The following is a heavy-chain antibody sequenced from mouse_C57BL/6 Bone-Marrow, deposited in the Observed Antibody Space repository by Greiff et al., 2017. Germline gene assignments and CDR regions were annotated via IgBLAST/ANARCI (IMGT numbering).Heavy chain of an antibody. V-gene: IGHV10-3*01. CDR1: GFTFNTYA. J-gene: IGHJ3*01. D-gene: IGHD2-2*01. Sequence: EVKLVESGGGLVQPKGSLKLSCAASGFTFNTYAMHWVRQGTGQGLEWVARIRSKSSNYATYYADSGKDRFTTSRDDSQSMLDLQRNNLKNAETARYSCVGEYARYGYAAWSAYWGQGTLVTVSA. CDR3: VGEYARYGYAAWSAY. CDR2: IRSKSSNYAT.